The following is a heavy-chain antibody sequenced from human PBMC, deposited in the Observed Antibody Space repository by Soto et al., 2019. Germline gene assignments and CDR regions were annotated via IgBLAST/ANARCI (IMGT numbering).Heavy chain of an antibody. Sequence: SETLSLTCTVSGGSISSYYWSWIRQPPGKGLEWIGYIYYSGSTNYNPSLKSRVTISVDTSKNQFSLKLSSVTAADTAVYYCARAGITMVRGKGAFDIWGQGTMVTVSS. CDR1: GGSISSYY. D-gene: IGHD3-10*01. CDR3: ARAGITMVRGKGAFDI. V-gene: IGHV4-59*01. J-gene: IGHJ3*02. CDR2: IYYSGST.